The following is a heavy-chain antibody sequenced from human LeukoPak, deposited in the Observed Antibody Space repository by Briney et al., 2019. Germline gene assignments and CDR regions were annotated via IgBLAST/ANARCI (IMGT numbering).Heavy chain of an antibody. Sequence: KASGTLSLTCAVSGGSISSSNWWSWVRQPPGKRLEWIGEIYHSGSTNYNPSLKSRVTISVDKSKNQFSLKLSSVTAADTAVYYCARTYCSGGSCYDYWGQGTLVTVSS. CDR3: ARTYCSGGSCYDY. D-gene: IGHD2-15*01. J-gene: IGHJ4*02. CDR2: IYHSGST. CDR1: GGSISSSNW. V-gene: IGHV4-4*02.